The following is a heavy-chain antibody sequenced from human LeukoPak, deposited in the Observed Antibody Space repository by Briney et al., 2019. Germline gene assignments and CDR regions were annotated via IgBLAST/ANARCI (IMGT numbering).Heavy chain of an antibody. J-gene: IGHJ5*02. D-gene: IGHD6-13*01. V-gene: IGHV4-34*01. CDR1: GGSFSGYY. Sequence: SETLSLTCAVYGGSFSGYYWSWIRQPPGKGLEWIGEINHSGSTSYNPSLKSRVTISVDTSKNQFSLKLSSVTAADTAVYYCARSSSWYLNWFDPWGQGTLVTVSS. CDR2: INHSGST. CDR3: ARSSSWYLNWFDP.